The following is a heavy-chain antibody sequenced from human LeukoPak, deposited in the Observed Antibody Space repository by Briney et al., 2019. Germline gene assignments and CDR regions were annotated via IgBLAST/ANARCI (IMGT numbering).Heavy chain of an antibody. CDR3: ARRITMVQGVIILNWFDP. D-gene: IGHD3-10*01. J-gene: IGHJ5*02. V-gene: IGHV4-4*02. CDR1: GGSISSSNW. CDR2: IYHSGST. Sequence: PSGTLSLTCAVSGGSISSSNWWSWVRQPPGKGLEWIGEIYHSGSTNYNPSLKSRVTISVDKSKNQFSLKLSSVTAADTAVYYCARRITMVQGVIILNWFDPWGQGTLVTVSS.